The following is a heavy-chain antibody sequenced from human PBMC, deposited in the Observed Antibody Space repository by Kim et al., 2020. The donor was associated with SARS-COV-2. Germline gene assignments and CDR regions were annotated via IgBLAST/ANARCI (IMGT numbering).Heavy chain of an antibody. J-gene: IGHJ4*02. CDR3: GRDAMDDDYGDYMGY. V-gene: IGHV3-30*04. D-gene: IGHD4-17*01. CDR2: ISYDGSNK. CDR1: GFTFSSYA. Sequence: GGSLRLPCAASGFTFSSYAMHWVRQAPGKGLEWVAVISYDGSNKYYADSVKGRFTISRDNSKNTLYLQMNSLRAEDTAVYYCGRDAMDDDYGDYMGYWGQGTLVTVSS.